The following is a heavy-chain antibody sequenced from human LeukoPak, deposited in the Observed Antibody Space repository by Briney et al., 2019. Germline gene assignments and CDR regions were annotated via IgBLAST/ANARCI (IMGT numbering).Heavy chain of an antibody. CDR2: IYYSGST. J-gene: IGHJ4*02. Sequence: PSETLSLTCTVSGDSISSGGYYWSWIRQHPGKGLEWIGYIYYSGSTFYNPSLKSRVTISVDTSKNQFSLRLSSVTAADTAVYYCAREPRGGGYSFDYWGQGTLVTVSP. V-gene: IGHV4-31*03. D-gene: IGHD5-12*01. CDR1: GDSISSGGYY. CDR3: AREPRGGGYSFDY.